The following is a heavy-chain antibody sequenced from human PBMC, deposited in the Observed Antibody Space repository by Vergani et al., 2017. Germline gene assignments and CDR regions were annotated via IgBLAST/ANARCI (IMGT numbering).Heavy chain of an antibody. V-gene: IGHV1-46*01. CDR2: INPSGGST. J-gene: IGHJ6*04. CDR1: GYTFTSYY. D-gene: IGHD6-13*01. Sequence: QVQLVQSGAEVKKPGASVKVSCKASGYTFTSYYMHWVRQAPGQGREWMGIINPSGGSTSYAQKHQGRVTMTRDTSTGTVYMELSSLRSDDTAVYYCARESSSPYYYYGMDVWGKGTTVTVSS. CDR3: ARESSSPYYYYGMDV.